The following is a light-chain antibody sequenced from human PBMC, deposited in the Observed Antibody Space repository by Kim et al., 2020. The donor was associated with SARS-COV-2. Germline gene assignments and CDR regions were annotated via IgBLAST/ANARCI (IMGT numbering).Light chain of an antibody. J-gene: IGKJ5*01. CDR1: QDIRND. V-gene: IGKV1-17*01. CDR3: LQHNTYPIT. Sequence: ASVGDRVTITCRASQDIRNDLGWYQQNPGRAPKRLIYGACSLQSGVPSRFSGSGSGTEFTLTITSLQPEDFATYFCLQHNTYPITFVQGTRLEIK. CDR2: GAC.